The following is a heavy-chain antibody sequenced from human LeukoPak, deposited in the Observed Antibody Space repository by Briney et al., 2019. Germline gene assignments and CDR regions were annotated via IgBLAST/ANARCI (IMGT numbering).Heavy chain of an antibody. CDR3: ARVRRQWLAAYYSDY. D-gene: IGHD6-19*01. CDR1: GYSFTSYW. V-gene: IGHV5-51*01. CDR2: IYPGDSDT. J-gene: IGHJ4*02. Sequence: GESLKISCKGSGYSFTSYWIGWVRQMPGKGLEWMGIIYPGDSDTRYSPSFQGQVTISADKSISTAYLQWSSLKASDTAMYYCARVRRQWLAAYYSDYCGQGTLVTVSS.